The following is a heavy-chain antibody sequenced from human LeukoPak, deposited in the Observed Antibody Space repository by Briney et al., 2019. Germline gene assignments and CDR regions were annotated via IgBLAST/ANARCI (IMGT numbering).Heavy chain of an antibody. Sequence: SETLSLTCAVSGGSISSGGYSWSWIRQPPGKGLEWIGYIYHSGSTYYNPSLKSRVTISVDTSKNQFSLKLSSVTAADTAVYYCAREASIAAAGTYFDYWGQGTLVTVSS. CDR3: AREASIAAAGTYFDY. CDR2: IYHSGST. V-gene: IGHV4-30-2*05. J-gene: IGHJ4*02. D-gene: IGHD6-13*01. CDR1: GGSISSGGYS.